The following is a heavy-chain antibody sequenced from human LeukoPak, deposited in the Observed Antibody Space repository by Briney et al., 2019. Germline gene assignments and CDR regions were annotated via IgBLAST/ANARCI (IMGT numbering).Heavy chain of an antibody. J-gene: IGHJ4*02. D-gene: IGHD3-10*01. V-gene: IGHV4-61*02. CDR3: ARGPGSYYIPYYFDY. Sequence: SQTLSLTCTVSGGSISSSNYYWSWIRQPAGKGLEWIGRIYTIGSTNYNPSLKSRVSISVDTSKNQFSLKLSSVTAADTAVYYCARGPGSYYIPYYFDYWGQGTLVTVSS. CDR2: IYTIGST. CDR1: GGSISSSNYY.